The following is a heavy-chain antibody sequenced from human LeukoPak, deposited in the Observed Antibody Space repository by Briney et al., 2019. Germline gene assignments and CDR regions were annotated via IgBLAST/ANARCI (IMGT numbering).Heavy chain of an antibody. CDR3: ARTLDIVVVPAANWFDP. CDR2: MNPNSGNT. CDR1: GYTFTSYD. J-gene: IGHJ5*02. Sequence: GASVKVSCKASGYTFTSYDINWVRQATGQGLEWMEWMNPNSGNTGYAQKFQGRVTMTRNTSISTAYMELSSLRSEDTAVYYCARTLDIVVVPAANWFDPWGQGTLVTVSS. D-gene: IGHD2-2*03. V-gene: IGHV1-8*01.